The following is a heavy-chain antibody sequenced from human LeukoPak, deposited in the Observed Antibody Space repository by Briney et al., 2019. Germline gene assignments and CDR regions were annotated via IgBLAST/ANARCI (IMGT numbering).Heavy chain of an antibody. V-gene: IGHV3-7*01. CDR3: AREGPYSSTLDY. J-gene: IGHJ4*02. D-gene: IGHD6-19*01. CDR1: GFTFSNYW. CDR2: IKKDGSEE. Sequence: GGSLRLSCAVSGFTFSNYWMSWVRQAPGKGLEWVANIKKDGSEEYFVDSVKGRFTISRDNAKNSLYLQMNSLRAEDTAVYFCAREGPYSSTLDYWGQGTLVTVSS.